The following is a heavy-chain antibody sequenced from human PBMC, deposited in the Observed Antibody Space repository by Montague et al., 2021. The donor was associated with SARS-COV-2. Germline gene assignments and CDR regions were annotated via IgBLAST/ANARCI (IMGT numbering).Heavy chain of an antibody. D-gene: IGHD2-15*01. J-gene: IGHJ3*02. Sequence: ETLSLTCTVSGGSISSSSYYWGWIRQPPGKGLEWIGSIYYTGSPYYNPSLKSRVTISVDTSKNQFSLNLSSVTAADTAVYYYARRARWNIVVVVGDRHAFDIWGQGTMVTVSS. V-gene: IGHV4-39*01. CDR3: ARRARWNIVVVVGDRHAFDI. CDR1: GGSISSSSYY. CDR2: IYYTGSP.